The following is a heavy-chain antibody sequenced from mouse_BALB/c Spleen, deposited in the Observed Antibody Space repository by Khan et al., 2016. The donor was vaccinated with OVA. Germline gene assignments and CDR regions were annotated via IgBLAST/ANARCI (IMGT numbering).Heavy chain of an antibody. V-gene: IGHV3-2*02. CDR3: ARSGTISTVVVTDFDF. J-gene: IGHJ2*01. Sequence: EVQLQESGPGLVKPSQSLSLTCTVTGYSITSDYAWNWIRQFPGNRLEWMGYIKYSGITSYNPSLKSRISITRDTSKNQFFLQLNSVTTEDTATYHCARSGTISTVVVTDFDFWGQGTTLTVSS. D-gene: IGHD1-1*01. CDR1: GYSITSDYA. CDR2: IKYSGIT.